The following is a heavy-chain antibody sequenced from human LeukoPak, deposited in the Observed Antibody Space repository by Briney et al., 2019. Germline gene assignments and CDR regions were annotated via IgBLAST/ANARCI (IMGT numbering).Heavy chain of an antibody. J-gene: IGHJ6*03. D-gene: IGHD2-15*01. CDR1: GFTFSSYS. Sequence: SGGSLRLSCAASGFTFSSYSMNWVRQAPGKGLEWVSSISSSSSYIYYADSVKGRFTISRDNAKNSLYLQMNSLRAEDTAVYYCARDEGGRDYYYYYMDVWGKGATATISS. V-gene: IGHV3-21*01. CDR2: ISSSSSYI. CDR3: ARDEGGRDYYYYYMDV.